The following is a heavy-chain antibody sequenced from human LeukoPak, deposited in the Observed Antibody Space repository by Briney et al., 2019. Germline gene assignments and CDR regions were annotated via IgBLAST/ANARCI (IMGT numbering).Heavy chain of an antibody. CDR2: ISSSGSTI. D-gene: IGHD3-9*01. Sequence: GGSLRYSCAASGFTFSSYEMNWVRQAPGKGLEWVSYISSSGSTIYYADSVKGRFTISRDNAKNSLYLQMNSLRAEDTAVYYCARDGRTYYDILTGYYFDYWGQGTLVTVSS. V-gene: IGHV3-48*03. J-gene: IGHJ4*02. CDR3: ARDGRTYYDILTGYYFDY. CDR1: GFTFSSYE.